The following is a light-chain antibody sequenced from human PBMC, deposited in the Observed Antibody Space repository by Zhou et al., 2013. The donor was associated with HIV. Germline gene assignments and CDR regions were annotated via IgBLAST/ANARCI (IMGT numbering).Light chain of an antibody. CDR1: QSVSSY. J-gene: IGKJ5*01. CDR3: QQYGGSPPTT. CDR2: GAS. Sequence: EILMTQSPDTLSVSPGERATLSCRASQSVSSYLAWYQQKPGQAPRLLIYGASIRATGIPDKFSGSGSGTDFSLTISRLEPEDFAVYYCQQYGGSPPTTFGQGTRLEIK. V-gene: IGKV3-20*01.